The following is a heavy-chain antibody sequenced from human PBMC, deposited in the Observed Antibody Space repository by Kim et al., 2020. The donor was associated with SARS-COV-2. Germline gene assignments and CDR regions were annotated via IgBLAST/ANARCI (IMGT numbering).Heavy chain of an antibody. Sequence: GGSLRLSCAASGFTVSAYGLRWVRQVAGKGLEWVAYFSDYGGPISYSDSVKGRFIISRDDTKSTLYLQMNSLRPEDTAVYYCLAEIGSRSFDHWGQGILVTVPS. V-gene: IGHV3-30*03. CDR3: LAEIGSRSFDH. J-gene: IGHJ4*02. D-gene: IGHD3-10*01. CDR2: FSDYGGPI. CDR1: GFTVSAYG.